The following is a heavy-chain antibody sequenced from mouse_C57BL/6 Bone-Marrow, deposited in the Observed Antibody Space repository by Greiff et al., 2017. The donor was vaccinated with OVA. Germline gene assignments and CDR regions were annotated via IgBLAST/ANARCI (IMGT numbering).Heavy chain of an antibody. J-gene: IGHJ2*01. D-gene: IGHD1-1*01. Sequence: VKLMESGAELVRPGASVTLSCKASGYTFTDYEMHWVKQTPVHGLEWIGAIDPETGGTAYNQKFKGKAILTADKSSSTAYMELRSLTSEDSAVYYCTRGPYYYGSSYLQYWGQGTTLTVSS. V-gene: IGHV1-15*01. CDR2: IDPETGGT. CDR3: TRGPYYYGSSYLQY. CDR1: GYTFTDYE.